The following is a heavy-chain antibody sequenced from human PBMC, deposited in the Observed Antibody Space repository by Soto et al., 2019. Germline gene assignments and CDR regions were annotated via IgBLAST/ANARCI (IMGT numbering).Heavy chain of an antibody. J-gene: IGHJ4*02. CDR1: EITLSNAW. V-gene: IGHV3-15*01. D-gene: IGHD3-16*01. CDR2: IKSKVDGSTT. CDR3: ATPRPGSHGYAS. Sequence: EVQLVASGGGLVKPGGSLRLACAGSEITLSNAWMTWVRQAPGKGLEWVGRIKSKVDGSTTEYGSPVKDRFIISRDHSDITLDLQMHSLKLEDTAVYYCATPRPGSHGYASWGQGLLVTVSS.